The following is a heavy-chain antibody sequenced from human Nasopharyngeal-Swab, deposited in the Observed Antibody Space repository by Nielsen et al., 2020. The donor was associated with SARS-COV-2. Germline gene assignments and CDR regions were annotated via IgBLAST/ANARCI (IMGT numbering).Heavy chain of an antibody. Sequence: SETLSLTCAVYGGSFSGYYWSWIRQPPGKGLEWIGEINHSGSTNYNTSLKSRVTISVDTSKNQFSLKLRSVTAADTAVYYCARSGGQSTEYNWFDTWGQGTLVTVSS. CDR1: GGSFSGYY. V-gene: IGHV4-34*01. CDR2: INHSGST. J-gene: IGHJ5*02. D-gene: IGHD2-15*01. CDR3: ARSGGQSTEYNWFDT.